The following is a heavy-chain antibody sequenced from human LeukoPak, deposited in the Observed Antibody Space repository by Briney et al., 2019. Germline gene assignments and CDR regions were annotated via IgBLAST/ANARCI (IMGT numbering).Heavy chain of an antibody. D-gene: IGHD5-18*01. CDR1: GFTFSSYA. CDR2: ISGSGGST. V-gene: IGHV3-23*01. J-gene: IGHJ4*02. Sequence: PGGSLRLSCAASGFTFSSYAMSWVRQAPGKGLEWVSAISGSGGSTYYADSVKGRFTISRDNSKNTLYLQMNSLGAEDTAVYYCAANGGYSYGFHFDYWGQGTLVTVSS. CDR3: AANGGYSYGFHFDY.